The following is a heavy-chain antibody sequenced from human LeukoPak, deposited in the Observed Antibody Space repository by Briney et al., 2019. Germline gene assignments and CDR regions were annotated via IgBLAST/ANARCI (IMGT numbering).Heavy chain of an antibody. Sequence: SETLSLTCTVSGGSISSGGYYWSWIRQHPGKGLEWIGSIYHSGSTYYNPSLKSRVTISVDTSKNQFSLKLSSVTAADTAVYYCARARIAAAAEYFDYWGQGTLVTVSS. CDR2: IYHSGST. CDR3: ARARIAAAAEYFDY. J-gene: IGHJ4*02. CDR1: GGSISSGGYY. D-gene: IGHD6-13*01. V-gene: IGHV4-39*07.